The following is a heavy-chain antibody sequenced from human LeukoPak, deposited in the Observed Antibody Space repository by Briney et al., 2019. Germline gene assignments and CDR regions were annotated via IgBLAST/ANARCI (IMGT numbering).Heavy chain of an antibody. J-gene: IGHJ6*03. D-gene: IGHD2-15*01. CDR3: ARVDCSGGSCYWYRYYYMDV. CDR1: GGSFSGYY. Sequence: SETLSLTCAVYGGSFSGYYWSWIRQPPGKGLEWIGNIFYSGSTYYSPSLKSRVTISLDTSRNQFSLKLSSVTAADTAVYYCARVDCSGGSCYWYRYYYMDVWGKGTTVTVSS. CDR2: IFYSGST. V-gene: IGHV4-34*12.